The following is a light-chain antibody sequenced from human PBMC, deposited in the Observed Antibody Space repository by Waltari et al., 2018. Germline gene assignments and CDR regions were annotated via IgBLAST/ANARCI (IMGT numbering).Light chain of an antibody. V-gene: IGKV2-30*02. CDR2: KAS. CDR1: PSPVHSDGITY. Sequence: DVVMTQSPLSLSVTLGQPSSISCRSSPSPVHSDGITYLNWFQQRPGHSPRRLIYKASRPESGVQERFSAIVSGTDLTLQIRRVEAEYVGVYYCMQGTHWPLYTFGQGTKVEI. CDR3: MQGTHWPLYT. J-gene: IGKJ2*01.